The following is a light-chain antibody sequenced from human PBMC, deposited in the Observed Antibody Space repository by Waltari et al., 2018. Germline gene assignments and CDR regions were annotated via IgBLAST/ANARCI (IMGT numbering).Light chain of an antibody. V-gene: IGLV4-69*01. CDR1: SGHSSNV. CDR3: QTGGHGTWV. CDR2: VNNDGSH. J-gene: IGLJ3*02. Sequence: QLVLTQSPSVSASLGASVKLTCTLSSGHSSNVIAWHQQQPGKGPRYLMNVNNDGSHSKGDEIPDRFSGSSSGAERYLTISSLQSDDEADYYCQTGGHGTWVFGGVTKLTVL.